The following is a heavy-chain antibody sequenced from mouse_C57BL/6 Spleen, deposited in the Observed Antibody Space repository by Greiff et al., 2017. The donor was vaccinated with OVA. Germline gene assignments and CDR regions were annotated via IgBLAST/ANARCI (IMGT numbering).Heavy chain of an antibody. CDR2: IDPSDSYT. CDR1: GYTFTSYW. CDR3: ARNTGGNYFDY. D-gene: IGHD1-1*01. V-gene: IGHV1-69*01. Sequence: VQLQQPGAELVMPGASVKLSCKASGYTFTSYWMHWVKQRPGQGLEWIGEIDPSDSYTNYNQKFKGKSTLTVDKSSSPAYMQLSSLTSEDSAVYYCARNTGGNYFDYWGQGTTLTVSS. J-gene: IGHJ2*01.